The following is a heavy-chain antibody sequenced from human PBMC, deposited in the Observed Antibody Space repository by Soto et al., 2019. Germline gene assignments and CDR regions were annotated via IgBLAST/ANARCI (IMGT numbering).Heavy chain of an antibody. CDR2: ISSSSSYI. CDR3: VRDRRDGYNFDY. D-gene: IGHD5-12*01. J-gene: IGHJ4*02. V-gene: IGHV3-21*01. Sequence: EVQLVESGGGLVKPGGSLRLSCAASGFTFSSYSMNWVRQAPGKGLEWVSSISSSSSYIYYADSVKGRFTISRDNAKNSLYLQMNSLRAEDTAVYYCVRDRRDGYNFDYWGQGTLVTVSS. CDR1: GFTFSSYS.